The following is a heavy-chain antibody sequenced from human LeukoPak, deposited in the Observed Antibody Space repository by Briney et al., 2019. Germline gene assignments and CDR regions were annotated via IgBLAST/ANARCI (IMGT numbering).Heavy chain of an antibody. CDR1: GFTFSSYG. J-gene: IGHJ4*02. D-gene: IGHD3-22*01. CDR2: IRYDGSNK. Sequence: GGSLRLSCAASGFTFSSYGMHWVRQAPGKGLEWVAFIRYDGSNKYYADSVKGRFTISRDNSKNTLYLQMNSLRAEDTAVYYCAQDRVTYYYDGSFDYWGQGTLVTASS. V-gene: IGHV3-30*02. CDR3: AQDRVTYYYDGSFDY.